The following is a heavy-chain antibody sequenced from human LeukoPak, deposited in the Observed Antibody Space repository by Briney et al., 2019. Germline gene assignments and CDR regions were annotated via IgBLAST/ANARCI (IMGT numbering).Heavy chain of an antibody. CDR1: GFTFSSYA. CDR3: ARDLGSGWLAATDY. D-gene: IGHD6-19*01. Sequence: QAGGSLRLSCAASGFTFSSYAMHWVRQAPGKGLEWVAVISYDGSNKYYADSVKGRFTISRDNSKSTLYLQMNSLRAEDTAVYYCARDLGSGWLAATDYWGQGTLVTVSS. J-gene: IGHJ4*02. V-gene: IGHV3-30-3*01. CDR2: ISYDGSNK.